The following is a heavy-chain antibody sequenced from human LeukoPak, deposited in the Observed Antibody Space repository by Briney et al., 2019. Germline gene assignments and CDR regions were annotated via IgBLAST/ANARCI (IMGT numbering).Heavy chain of an antibody. Sequence: SETLSRTCAVYGGSFSGYYWSWIRQPPGKGLEWIGEINHSGSTNYNPSLKSRVTISVDTSKNQFSLKLSSVTAADTAVYYCARGKREDAFDIWGQGTMVTVSS. CDR1: GGSFSGYY. J-gene: IGHJ3*02. V-gene: IGHV4-34*01. CDR2: INHSGST. CDR3: ARGKREDAFDI.